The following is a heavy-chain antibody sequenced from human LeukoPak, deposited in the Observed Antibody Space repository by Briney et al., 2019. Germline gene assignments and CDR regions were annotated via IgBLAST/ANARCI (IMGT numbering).Heavy chain of an antibody. V-gene: IGHV4-34*01. CDR1: GGSFSGSY. Sequence: PSETLSLTCAVYGGSFSGSYWSWIRQPPGEGLEWIGEINPSGSTDYNPSLESRVTISVDTSKNQLSLKLSSVTAADTAVYYCAREKGYCSGGSCYGGTFDYWGQGTLVTVSS. CDR2: INPSGST. D-gene: IGHD2-15*01. J-gene: IGHJ4*02. CDR3: AREKGYCSGGSCYGGTFDY.